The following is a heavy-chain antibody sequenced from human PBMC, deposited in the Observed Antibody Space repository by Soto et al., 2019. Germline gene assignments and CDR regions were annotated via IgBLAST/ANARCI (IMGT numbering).Heavy chain of an antibody. V-gene: IGHV4-59*01. D-gene: IGHD4-17*01. CDR1: VGSISGYH. CDR3: ARRYGASSDY. CDR2: FHNSGKP. J-gene: IGHJ4*02. Sequence: PSETLCLTCSISVGSISGYHWNWIRQTPGKGVEWIGYFHNSGKPKYSSTLKSRVTISVDMSEKQFSLKLSSVTFADTPVYYCARRYGASSDYWGQGTLVTVSS.